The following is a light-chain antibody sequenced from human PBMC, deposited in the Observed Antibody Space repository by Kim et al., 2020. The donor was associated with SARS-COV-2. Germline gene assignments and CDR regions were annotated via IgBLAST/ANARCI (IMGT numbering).Light chain of an antibody. CDR3: AAWDDSLNGVI. CDR1: SSNIGSNI. V-gene: IGLV1-44*01. J-gene: IGLJ2*01. Sequence: GQRVTISCSGSSSNIGSNIVNWYQQLPGTAPKLLIYSYTQRPSGVPDRFSGSKSGTSASLAISGLQSEDEADYYCAAWDDSLNGVIFGGGTKVTVL. CDR2: SYT.